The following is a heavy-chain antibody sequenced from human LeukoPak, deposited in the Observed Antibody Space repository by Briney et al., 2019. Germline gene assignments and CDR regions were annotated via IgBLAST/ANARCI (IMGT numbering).Heavy chain of an antibody. CDR3: AKPYCSGGSCYRPPFDY. CDR2: IWHDGSHK. D-gene: IGHD2-15*01. CDR1: GFAFNTYA. V-gene: IGHV3-33*06. J-gene: IGHJ4*02. Sequence: PGRSLRLSCAASGFAFNTYAMHWVRQAPGQGLEWVALIWHDGSHKFYSNSVRGQFTISRDNSKNTLYLQMNSLRAEDTAVYYCAKPYCSGGSCYRPPFDYWGQGTLVTVSS.